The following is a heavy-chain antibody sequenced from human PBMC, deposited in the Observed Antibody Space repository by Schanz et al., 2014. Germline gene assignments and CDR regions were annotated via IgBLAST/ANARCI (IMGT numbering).Heavy chain of an antibody. CDR3: ARDGEAAAGCDY. CDR1: GYTFTSYY. J-gene: IGHJ4*01. Sequence: QVQLVQSGAEVKKPGASVKVSCEASGYTFTSYYMHWVRQAPGQGLEWMGIINPSGGSTSYAQKFQGRVTVTRDTSTNTVYMELSSLRSEDAAVYYCARDGEAAAGCDYWGQGTLVTVSS. D-gene: IGHD6-13*01. CDR2: INPSGGST. V-gene: IGHV1-46*03.